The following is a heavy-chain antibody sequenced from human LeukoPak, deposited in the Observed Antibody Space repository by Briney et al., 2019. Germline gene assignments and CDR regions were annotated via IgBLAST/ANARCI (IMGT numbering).Heavy chain of an antibody. V-gene: IGHV1-18*01. CDR1: GYTFTSSG. CDR2: ISTYNGNK. J-gene: IGHJ4*02. CDR3: ATLGDIVVVD. Sequence: ASVKVSCKASGYTFTSSGISWVRQAPGQGLEWMGWISTYNGNKNLAQKLQDRVTMTTDTSTSTAYMELRSLRSDDTAVYYCATLGDIVVVDWGQGTLVTVSS. D-gene: IGHD2-2*01.